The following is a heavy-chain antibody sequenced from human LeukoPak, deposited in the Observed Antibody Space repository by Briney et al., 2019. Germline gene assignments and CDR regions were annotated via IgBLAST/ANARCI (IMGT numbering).Heavy chain of an antibody. J-gene: IGHJ4*02. D-gene: IGHD3-22*01. CDR1: GYTFTSYY. V-gene: IGHV1-46*01. Sequence: GASVKVSCKASGYTFTSYYMHWVRQAPGQGPEWMGIINPSGSYTSHAQKFQGRVTMARDASTSTVYMELSSLRSEDTAVYYCARDRGGGYYDSSGASDYWGQGTLVTVSS. CDR2: INPSGSYT. CDR3: ARDRGGGYYDSSGASDY.